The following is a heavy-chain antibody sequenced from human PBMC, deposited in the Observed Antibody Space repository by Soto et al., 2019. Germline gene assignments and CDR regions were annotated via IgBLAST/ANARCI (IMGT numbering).Heavy chain of an antibody. Sequence: ASETLSLTCAVSGGSISSGGYSWSWIRQPPGKGLEWIGYIYHSGSTYYNPSLKSRVTISVDRSKNQFSLKLSSVTAADTAVYYCARVLARWGQGTLVTV. J-gene: IGHJ4*02. CDR2: IYHSGST. CDR1: GGSISSGGYS. D-gene: IGHD1-26*01. CDR3: ARVLAR. V-gene: IGHV4-30-2*01.